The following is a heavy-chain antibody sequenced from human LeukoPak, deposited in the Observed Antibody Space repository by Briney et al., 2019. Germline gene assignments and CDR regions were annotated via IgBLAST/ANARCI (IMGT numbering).Heavy chain of an antibody. CDR1: GGAITNDGYY. CDR2: IYVTGST. Sequence: TSQTLSLTCTVSGGAITNDGYYWTWIRQHPGKGLEWIAYIYVTGSTYYNPSLQSRVTMSLDTSKNQFSLELKSVTAADTAVYYCARAVKQVVVRFDYWGQGTLVTVSS. V-gene: IGHV4-31*03. D-gene: IGHD2-15*01. CDR3: ARAVKQVVVRFDY. J-gene: IGHJ4*02.